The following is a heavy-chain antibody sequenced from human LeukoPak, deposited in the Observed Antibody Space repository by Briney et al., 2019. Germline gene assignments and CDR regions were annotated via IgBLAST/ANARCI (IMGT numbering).Heavy chain of an antibody. Sequence: SETLSLTCTVSGGSISSYYWSWIRQPAGKGLEWIGRIHSSGSTDYNPSLKSRVTMSVDTSKDQFSLKVRSVTAADTAVYYCAREGSATARPFVSNDYWGQGTLVTVSS. D-gene: IGHD6-6*01. V-gene: IGHV4-4*07. CDR2: IHSSGST. CDR1: GGSISSYY. CDR3: AREGSATARPFVSNDY. J-gene: IGHJ4*02.